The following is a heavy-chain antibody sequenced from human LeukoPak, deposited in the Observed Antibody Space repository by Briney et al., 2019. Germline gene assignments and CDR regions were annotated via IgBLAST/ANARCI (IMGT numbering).Heavy chain of an antibody. CDR3: SWGRTITMVQGVIRPRFDY. D-gene: IGHD3-10*01. CDR2: INHSGST. J-gene: IGHJ4*02. V-gene: IGHV4-34*01. CDR1: GGSFSGYY. Sequence: SETLSLTCAVSGGSFSGYYWSWIRHPPRTGLGWIGEINHSGSTNYNPSLTSRVTISVATSTTQISLNLSSVTAAATAVYYYSWGRTITMVQGVIRPRFDYWGQGTLVTVSS.